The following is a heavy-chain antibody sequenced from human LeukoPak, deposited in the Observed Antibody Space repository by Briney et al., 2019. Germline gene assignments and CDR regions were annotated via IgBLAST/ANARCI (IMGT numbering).Heavy chain of an antibody. Sequence: ASVKVSCKASGYTFTCYYMHWVRQAPGQGLEWRGWINPNSGGTNYAQKFQGRVTMPRDTSISTAYMELTRLRSDDPALYYCARGGNWNSASSPRPPDYWGQGTLVTVSS. J-gene: IGHJ4*02. V-gene: IGHV1-2*02. CDR1: GYTFTCYY. CDR3: ARGGNWNSASSPRPPDY. D-gene: IGHD1-7*01. CDR2: INPNSGGT.